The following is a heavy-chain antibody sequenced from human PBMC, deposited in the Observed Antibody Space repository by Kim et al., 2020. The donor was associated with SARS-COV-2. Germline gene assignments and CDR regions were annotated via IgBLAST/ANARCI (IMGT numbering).Heavy chain of an antibody. D-gene: IGHD1-26*01. CDR3: ARDPGWELLVYWFDP. Sequence: GGSLRLSCAASGFTFSSYAMHWVRQAPGKGLEWVAVISYDGSNKYYADSVKGRFTISRDNSKNTLYLQMNSLRAEDTAVYYCARDPGWELLVYWFDPWG. J-gene: IGHJ5*02. CDR1: GFTFSSYA. CDR2: ISYDGSNK. V-gene: IGHV3-30-3*01.